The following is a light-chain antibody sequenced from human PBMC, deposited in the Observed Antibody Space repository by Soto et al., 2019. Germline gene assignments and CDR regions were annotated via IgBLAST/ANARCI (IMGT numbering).Light chain of an antibody. J-gene: IGLJ1*01. CDR2: GVS. CDR3: SSFTTSRAYV. Sequence: QSALTQPASVSGSPGQSITISCTGTSSDIGGYDYVSWYQQHPGKAPKLIISGVSDRPSGVSNRFSGSKSGNTASLTISGLQAEDEADYYCSSFTTSRAYVFGNGTKVTVL. CDR1: SSDIGGYDY. V-gene: IGLV2-14*03.